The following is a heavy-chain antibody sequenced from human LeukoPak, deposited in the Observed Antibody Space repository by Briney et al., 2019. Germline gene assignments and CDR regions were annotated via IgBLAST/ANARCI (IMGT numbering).Heavy chain of an antibody. Sequence: ASVKVSCKVSGYTFTGYYIHWVRQAPGQGLEWMGWINPSNGGTNYAQNFQGRVTMTRDTSISTAYMELSRLRSDDTAVYSCARGVTARGFYYYMDIWGSGTTVTISS. V-gene: IGHV1-2*02. CDR3: ARGVTARGFYYYMDI. CDR1: GYTFTGYY. J-gene: IGHJ6*03. CDR2: INPSNGGT. D-gene: IGHD2-21*02.